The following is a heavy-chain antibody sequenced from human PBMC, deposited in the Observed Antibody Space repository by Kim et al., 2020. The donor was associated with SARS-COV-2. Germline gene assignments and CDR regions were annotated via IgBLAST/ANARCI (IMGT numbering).Heavy chain of an antibody. D-gene: IGHD3-22*01. CDR3: ASSGSSGYYEGVYFDY. J-gene: IGHJ4*02. Sequence: SETLSLTCTVSGGSISSGGYYWSWIRQHPGKGLEWIGYIYYSGSTYYNPSLKSRVTISVDTSKNQFSLKLSSVTAADTAVYYCASSGSSGYYEGVYFDYWGQGTLVTVSS. CDR2: IYYSGST. CDR1: GGSISSGGYY. V-gene: IGHV4-31*03.